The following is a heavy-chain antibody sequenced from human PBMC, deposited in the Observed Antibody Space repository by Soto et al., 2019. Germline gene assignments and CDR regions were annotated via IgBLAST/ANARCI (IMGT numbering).Heavy chain of an antibody. D-gene: IGHD6-13*01. Sequence: GGSLRLSCAASGFTFSSYWMHWVRQAPGKGLVWVSRINSDGSSTSYADSVKGRFTISRDNAKNTLYLQMNSLRAEDTAVYYCARGGKRYSSRPDKFDYWGQGTLVTVSS. CDR2: INSDGSST. V-gene: IGHV3-74*01. J-gene: IGHJ4*02. CDR1: GFTFSSYW. CDR3: ARGGKRYSSRPDKFDY.